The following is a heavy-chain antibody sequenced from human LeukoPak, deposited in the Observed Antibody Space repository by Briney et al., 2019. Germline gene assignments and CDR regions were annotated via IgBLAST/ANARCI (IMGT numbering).Heavy chain of an antibody. CDR2: IIPILGIA. V-gene: IGHV1-69*04. CDR1: GGTFSSYA. Sequence: ASVTVSCKASGGTFSSYAISWVRQAPGQGLEWMGRIIPILGIANYAQKFQGRVTITADKSTSTAYMELSSLRSEDTAVYYCAREPHIAVAGTPDYWGQGTLVTVSS. D-gene: IGHD6-19*01. CDR3: AREPHIAVAGTPDY. J-gene: IGHJ4*02.